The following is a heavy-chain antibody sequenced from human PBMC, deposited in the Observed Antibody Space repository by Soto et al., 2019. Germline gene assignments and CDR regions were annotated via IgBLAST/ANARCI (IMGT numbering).Heavy chain of an antibody. CDR1: GYTFTSYD. CDR2: MNPNSGNT. V-gene: IGHV1-8*01. J-gene: IGHJ6*02. D-gene: IGHD6-13*01. Sequence: QVQLVQSGAEVKKPGASVKVSCKASGYTFTSYDINWVRQATGQGLEWMGWMNPNSGNTGYAQKCKGRVTMNRDTAISTAYMELSSLRSEDTAVYYCARDGIAAAGTPSHYYYYGMDVWGQGTTVTVSS. CDR3: ARDGIAAAGTPSHYYYYGMDV.